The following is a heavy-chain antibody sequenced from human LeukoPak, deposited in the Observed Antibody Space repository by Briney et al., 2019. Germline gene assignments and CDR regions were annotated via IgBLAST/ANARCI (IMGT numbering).Heavy chain of an antibody. V-gene: IGHV3-33*01. Sequence: GRSLRLSCAASGFTFSSYGMHWVRQAPGKGLEWVAVIWYDGSNKYYADSVKGRFTISRDSSKNTLYLQMNSLRAEDTAVYYCARDHGTTVVTPSFDYWGQGTLVTVSS. CDR3: ARDHGTTVVTPSFDY. CDR1: GFTFSSYG. D-gene: IGHD4-23*01. J-gene: IGHJ4*02. CDR2: IWYDGSNK.